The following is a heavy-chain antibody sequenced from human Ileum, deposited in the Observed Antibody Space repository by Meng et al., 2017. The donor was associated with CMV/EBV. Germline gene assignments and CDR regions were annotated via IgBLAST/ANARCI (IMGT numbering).Heavy chain of an antibody. J-gene: IGHJ4*02. V-gene: IGHV3-7*03. D-gene: IGHD6-19*01. Sequence: GESLKISCAASGFSFSRYWMTWVRQAPGKGLEWVANIKQDGSEKYYLDSVKGRFTVSRDNAKNSLYLQINTLRAEDTAVYYCAVPGTSVAGTDPFDFWGQGTLVTICS. CDR1: GFSFSRYW. CDR3: AVPGTSVAGTDPFDF. CDR2: IKQDGSEK.